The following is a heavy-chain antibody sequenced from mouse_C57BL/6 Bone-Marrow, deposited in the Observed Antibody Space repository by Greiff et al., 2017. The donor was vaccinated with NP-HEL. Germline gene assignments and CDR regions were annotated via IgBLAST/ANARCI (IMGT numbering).Heavy chain of an antibody. Sequence: DVMLVESGGDLVKPGGSLKLSCAASGFTFSSYGMSWVRQTPDKRLEWVATISSGGSYTYYPDSVKGRFTISRDNAKNTLYLQMRSLKSEDTAMYYCARRDYYGSPYFDVWGTGTTVTVSS. CDR1: GFTFSSYG. CDR3: ARRDYYGSPYFDV. CDR2: ISSGGSYT. J-gene: IGHJ1*03. D-gene: IGHD1-1*01. V-gene: IGHV5-6*02.